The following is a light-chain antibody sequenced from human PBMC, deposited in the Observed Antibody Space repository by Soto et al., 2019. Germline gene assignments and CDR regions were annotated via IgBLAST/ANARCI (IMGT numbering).Light chain of an antibody. CDR3: QQSYSTPRYT. Sequence: DNQMTQSPSSLSASVGDRVTITCRASQSISTSLNWYQQKPGKAPKFLIYDASRLQSGVPSRFSGSGSGTDFTLTISSLQPEDFATYYCQQSYSTPRYTCGQGTKQEIK. J-gene: IGKJ2*01. CDR1: QSISTS. V-gene: IGKV1-39*01. CDR2: DAS.